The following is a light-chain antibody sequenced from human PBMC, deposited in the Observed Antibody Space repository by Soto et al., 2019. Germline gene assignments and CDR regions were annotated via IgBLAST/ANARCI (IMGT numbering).Light chain of an antibody. CDR1: QSISDW. Sequence: DIQMTQSPSTLSASVGDRVTITFRASQSISDWLAWFQLKPGKAPKLLIYDASSLESGVPSRFSGSGSGTEFTLTISSLQSEDFAIYFCQQYNNWPVTFGQGTRLEIK. CDR3: QQYNNWPVT. V-gene: IGKV1-5*01. CDR2: DAS. J-gene: IGKJ5*01.